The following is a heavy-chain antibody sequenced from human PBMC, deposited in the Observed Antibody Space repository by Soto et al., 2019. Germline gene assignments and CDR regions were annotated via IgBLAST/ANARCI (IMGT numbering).Heavy chain of an antibody. V-gene: IGHV4-28*04. CDR1: GYSISSSNW. CDR2: IYYSGTT. CDR3: KKEVQGPIDY. J-gene: IGHJ4*02. D-gene: IGHD2-8*02. Sequence: QVQLQESGPGLVKPSDTLSLTCAVSGYSISSSNWWGWIRQPPGKGLEWIGYIYYSGTTYYNPSLQGRGNLSVETAKKPVPLKPNPVTGGDTGGVFWSKKEVQGPIDYWGQGTLVTVSS.